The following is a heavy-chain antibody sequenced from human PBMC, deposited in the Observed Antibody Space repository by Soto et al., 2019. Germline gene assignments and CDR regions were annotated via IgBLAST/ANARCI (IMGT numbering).Heavy chain of an antibody. D-gene: IGHD3-10*01. CDR3: ALDRLPQGLIMVRGVRVAFDP. J-gene: IGHJ5*02. V-gene: IGHV1-18*01. CDR2: ISAYNGNT. Sequence: ASVKVSCKASGYTFTSYGISWVRQAPGQGLEWMGWISAYNGNTNYAQKLQGRVTMTTDTSTSTAYMELRSLRSDDTAVYYCALDRLPQGLIMVRGVRVAFDPWGQGTLVTVSS. CDR1: GYTFTSYG.